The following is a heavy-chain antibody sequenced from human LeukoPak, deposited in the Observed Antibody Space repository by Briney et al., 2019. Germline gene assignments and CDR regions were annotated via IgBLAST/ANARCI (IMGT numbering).Heavy chain of an antibody. J-gene: IGHJ6*03. V-gene: IGHV3-30*18. D-gene: IGHD5-12*01. CDR1: GFAFSSYG. Sequence: PGGSLRLSCAASGFAFSSYGIHWVRQAPGKGLEWVAIISYDGSIKYYADSVKGRFTISRDNSQNTLYLQMNSLRAEDTAVYYCAKGRYSGYDVYQYYYYMDVWGKGTTVTISS. CDR2: ISYDGSIK. CDR3: AKGRYSGYDVYQYYYYMDV.